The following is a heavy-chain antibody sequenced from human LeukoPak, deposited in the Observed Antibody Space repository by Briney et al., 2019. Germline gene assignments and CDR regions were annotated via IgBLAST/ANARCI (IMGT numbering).Heavy chain of an antibody. D-gene: IGHD4-17*01. J-gene: IGHJ4*02. CDR2: IFYSGST. Sequence: SETPSLTCTVSGGSIRTSYFWGWIRQPPGKGLEWIGSIFYSGSTNYNPSLKSRVTIPLDTSKNQFSLKLSSVTAADTAVYYCARDDNGDYGADYWDQGTLVTVSS. CDR3: ARDDNGDYGADY. CDR1: GGSIRTSYF. V-gene: IGHV4-39*07.